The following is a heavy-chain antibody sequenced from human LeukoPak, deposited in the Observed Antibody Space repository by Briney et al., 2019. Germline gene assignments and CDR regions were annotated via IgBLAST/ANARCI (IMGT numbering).Heavy chain of an antibody. CDR2: ISYDGSKK. Sequence: GGSLRLSCAASGFNFGSYGMHWVRQAPGKGLEWVAVISYDGSKKYYADSVKGRFTISRDNSKNTLSLQMNSLGAEDTAMYYCAKVLRFGENYNFYGMDVWGKGTTVTVSS. V-gene: IGHV3-30*18. D-gene: IGHD3-10*01. CDR3: AKVLRFGENYNFYGMDV. CDR1: GFNFGSYG. J-gene: IGHJ6*04.